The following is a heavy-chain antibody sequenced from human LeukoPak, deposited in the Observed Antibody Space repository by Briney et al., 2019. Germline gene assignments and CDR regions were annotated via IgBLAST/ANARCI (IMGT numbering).Heavy chain of an antibody. CDR2: ISKNGGNT. D-gene: IGHD2-21*02. CDR1: GFTFSWYG. Sequence: GGSLRLSWLGSGFTFSWYGMNWVRQALGWGLEYVSAISKNGGNTYYVDSVKGRFTISRDNSKNTLYLQMNSLRVEDTAVYFCVKDLSDRDVDYWGQGTLVTVSS. CDR3: VKDLSDRDVDY. V-gene: IGHV3-64D*06. J-gene: IGHJ4*02.